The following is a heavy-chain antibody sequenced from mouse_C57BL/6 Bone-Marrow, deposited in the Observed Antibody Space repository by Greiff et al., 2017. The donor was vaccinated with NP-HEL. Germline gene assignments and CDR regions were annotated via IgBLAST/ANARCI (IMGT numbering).Heavy chain of an antibody. J-gene: IGHJ2*01. CDR3: AREEITTVVAQYYFDY. CDR2: INPYNGGT. Sequence: VQLQQSGPVLVKPGASVKMSCKASGYTFTDYYMNWVKQSHGKSLEWIGVINPYNGGTSYNQKFKGKATLTVDKSSSTAYMELNSLTSEDSAVYYCAREEITTVVAQYYFDYWGQGTTLTVSS. D-gene: IGHD1-1*01. V-gene: IGHV1-19*01. CDR1: GYTFTDYY.